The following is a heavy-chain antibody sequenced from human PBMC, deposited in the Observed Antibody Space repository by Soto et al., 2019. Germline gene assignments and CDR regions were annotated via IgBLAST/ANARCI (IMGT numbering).Heavy chain of an antibody. CDR2: IIDSGAST. V-gene: IGHV3-23*01. J-gene: IGHJ6*02. Sequence: GGSLRLSCAASGFTFRSCAMGWFSPAPGQGLEWVSDIIDSGASTYYADAGKGWLTISRDNCRRTLYLQMNSLRGEATALYYCEKGRRYYYFVGVDVWGQGTTVTASS. CDR1: GFTFRSCA. CDR3: EKGRRYYYFVGVDV.